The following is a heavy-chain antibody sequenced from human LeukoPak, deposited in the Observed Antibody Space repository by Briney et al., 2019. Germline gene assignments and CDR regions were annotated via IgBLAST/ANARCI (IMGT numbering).Heavy chain of an antibody. CDR1: GGSISSGDYY. CDR3: ARVGYCSSTSCEGYYYYYMDV. J-gene: IGHJ6*03. CDR2: IYYSGST. V-gene: IGHV4-30-4*08. Sequence: SQTLSLTCTVSGGSISSGDYYWRWIRQPPGKGVEWIVYIYYSGSTYYNPSLKSRVTISVDTSKNQFSLKLSSVTAADTAVYYCARVGYCSSTSCEGYYYYYMDVWGKGTTVTVSS. D-gene: IGHD2-2*01.